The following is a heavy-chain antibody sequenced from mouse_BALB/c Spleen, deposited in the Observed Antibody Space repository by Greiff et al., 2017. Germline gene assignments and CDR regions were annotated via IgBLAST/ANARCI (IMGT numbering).Heavy chain of an antibody. V-gene: IGHV5-12-1*01. Sequence: EVMLVESGGGLVKPGGSLKLSCAASGFAFSSYDMSWVRQTPEKRLEWVAYISSGGGSTYYPDTVKGRFTISRDNAKNTLYLQMSSLKSEDTAMYYCARRGVYAMDYWGQGTSVTVSS. J-gene: IGHJ4*01. CDR3: ARRGVYAMDY. CDR2: ISSGGGST. CDR1: GFAFSSYD.